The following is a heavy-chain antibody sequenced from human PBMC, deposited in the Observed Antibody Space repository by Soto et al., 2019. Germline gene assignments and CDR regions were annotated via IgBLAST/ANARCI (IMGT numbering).Heavy chain of an antibody. J-gene: IGHJ3*01. D-gene: IGHD4-17*01. CDR2: ITDYNGYT. Sequence: QVQLMQSGAEVKKSGASVKVSCKASGYTFINFGISWVRQAPGQGLEWMGWITDYNGYTKFARKFQGRVTMTTDTSTSTADMELRSLRSDDTAVYFCARDDYGDLWRSFDVWGQGTMVTVSS. CDR1: GYTFINFG. V-gene: IGHV1-18*04. CDR3: ARDDYGDLWRSFDV.